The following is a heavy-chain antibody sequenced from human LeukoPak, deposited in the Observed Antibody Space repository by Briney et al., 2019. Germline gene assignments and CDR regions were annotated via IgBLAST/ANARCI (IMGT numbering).Heavy chain of an antibody. CDR3: ARLSYYSGSGTYAFDY. V-gene: IGHV4-39*01. CDR2: IYYSGST. Sequence: SETLSLTCTVSGGSISSSSYYWGWIRQPPGKGLEWIGSIYYSGSTYHNPSLKSRVTISVDTSKNQFSLKLSSVTAADTAVYYCARLSYYSGSGTYAFDYWGQGTLVTVSS. J-gene: IGHJ4*02. D-gene: IGHD3-10*01. CDR1: GGSISSSSYY.